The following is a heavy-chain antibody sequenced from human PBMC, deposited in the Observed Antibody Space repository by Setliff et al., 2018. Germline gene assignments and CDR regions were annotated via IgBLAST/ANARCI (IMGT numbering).Heavy chain of an antibody. V-gene: IGHV1-3*01. Sequence: ASVKVSCKASGYTFITYSIHWVRLAPGQRLEWMGSVYVGNGDTKYSQKFQGRVSTAYLQISSLKTEDTAVYYCARAITFGGVIVHAEYFQHWGRGTLVTVSS. CDR1: GYTFITYS. CDR3: ARAITFGGVIVHAEYFQH. J-gene: IGHJ1*01. D-gene: IGHD3-16*02. CDR2: VYVGNGDT.